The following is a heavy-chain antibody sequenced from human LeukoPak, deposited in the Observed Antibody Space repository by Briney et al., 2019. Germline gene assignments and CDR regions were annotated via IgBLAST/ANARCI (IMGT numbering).Heavy chain of an antibody. Sequence: PGGSLRLSCAASGFTFSSDAMSWVRQAPGKGLEWVSAISGSGGSTYYADSVKGRFTISRDNSKNTLYLQMNSLRAEDTAVYYCAKVSWIEPYYYYMDVWGKGTTVTVSS. V-gene: IGHV3-23*01. CDR1: GFTFSSDA. CDR3: AKVSWIEPYYYYMDV. D-gene: IGHD1-1*01. J-gene: IGHJ6*03. CDR2: ISGSGGST.